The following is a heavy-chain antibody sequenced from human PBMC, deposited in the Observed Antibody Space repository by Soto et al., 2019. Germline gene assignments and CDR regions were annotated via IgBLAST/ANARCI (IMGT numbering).Heavy chain of an antibody. V-gene: IGHV4-34*01. D-gene: IGHD3-9*01. CDR1: GGSFSGYY. CDR3: ARGGPTGYSF. J-gene: IGHJ4*02. CDR2: INHSGST. Sequence: SETLSLTCAVYGGSFSGYYWSWIRQPPGKGLEWIGEINHSGSTNYNPSLKSRVTISVDTSKNQFSLKLSSVTAADTAVYYCARGGPTGYSFWGQGTLVTVSS.